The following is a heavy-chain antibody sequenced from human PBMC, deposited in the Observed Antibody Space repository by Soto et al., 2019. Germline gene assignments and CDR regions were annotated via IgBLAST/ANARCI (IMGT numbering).Heavy chain of an antibody. V-gene: IGHV4-39*01. CDR1: GGSISSSSYY. J-gene: IGHJ6*02. Sequence: SETLSRTCTVSGGSISSSSYYWGWIRQPPGEGLEWIGSIYYSGSTYYNPSLKSRVTISVDTSKNQFSLKLSSVTAADTAVYYCARRAAALIYYYYGMDVWGQGTTVTVSS. CDR2: IYYSGST. D-gene: IGHD6-13*01. CDR3: ARRAAALIYYYYGMDV.